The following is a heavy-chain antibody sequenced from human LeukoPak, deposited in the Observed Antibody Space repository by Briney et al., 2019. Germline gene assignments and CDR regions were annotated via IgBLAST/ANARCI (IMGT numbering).Heavy chain of an antibody. V-gene: IGHV1-46*01. CDR1: GYTFTSYY. J-gene: IGHJ4*02. D-gene: IGHD4-17*01. CDR3: AKSLGSSSDDYGDYAVGTLDY. Sequence: ASVTVSFKACGYTFTSYYMHWVRQAPGQGLEWMGVINPSGWSTSYVQKFRGRVTMTRDMSTSTVYMALSSMRSEDTAVYYCAKSLGSSSDDYGDYAVGTLDYWGQGTMVTVSS. CDR2: INPSGWST.